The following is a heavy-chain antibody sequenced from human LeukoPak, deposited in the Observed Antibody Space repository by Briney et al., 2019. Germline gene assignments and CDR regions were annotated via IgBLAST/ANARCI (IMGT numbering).Heavy chain of an antibody. CDR2: IRSKANSYAT. J-gene: IGHJ3*02. CDR1: GFTFSGSA. Sequence: QTGGSLRLSCAASGFTFSGSAMHWVRQASGKGLEWVGRIRSKANSYATAYAASVKGRFTISRDDSKNTAYLQMNSLKTEDTAVYYCTRAPGWWPHDAFDIWGQGTMVTVRS. D-gene: IGHD2-15*01. V-gene: IGHV3-73*01. CDR3: TRAPGWWPHDAFDI.